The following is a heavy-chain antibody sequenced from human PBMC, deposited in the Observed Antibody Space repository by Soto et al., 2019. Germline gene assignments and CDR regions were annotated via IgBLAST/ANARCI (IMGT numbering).Heavy chain of an antibody. V-gene: IGHV3-23*01. J-gene: IGHJ4*01. CDR1: GFTFSTYA. CDR3: ARRPTGTAW. CDR2: ISASGGDT. Sequence: EAQMLESGGGSVQPGGSLRLSCAASGFTFSTYAVAWVRQSPGKGLEWVSSISASGGDTWYADSVKGRFTISRDNSKNTLYLHMNRLRVEDTAVYYCARRPTGTAWWGHGTLVTVSS. D-gene: IGHD1-1*01.